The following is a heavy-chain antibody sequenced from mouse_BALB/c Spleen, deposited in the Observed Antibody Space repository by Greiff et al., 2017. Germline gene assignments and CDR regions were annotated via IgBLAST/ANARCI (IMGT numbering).Heavy chain of an antibody. J-gene: IGHJ2*01. CDR2: IYPGNVNT. D-gene: IGHD1-1*01. V-gene: IGHV1S56*01. Sequence: VQLVESGPELVKPGASVRISCKASGYTFTSYYIHWVKQRPGQGLEWIGWIYPGNVNTKYNEKFKGKATLTADKSSSTAYMQLRSLTSEDSAVYFCARWDTTDYFDYWGQGTTLTVSS. CDR1: GYTFTSYY. CDR3: ARWDTTDYFDY.